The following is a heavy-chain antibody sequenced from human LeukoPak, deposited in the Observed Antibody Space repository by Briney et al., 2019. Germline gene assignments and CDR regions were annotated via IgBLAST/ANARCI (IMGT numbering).Heavy chain of an antibody. J-gene: IGHJ4*02. V-gene: IGHV1-46*01. Sequence: ASVKVSCKASGYTFTNYYLHWVRQAPGQGLEWMGIINPSGGSTSYAQKFQGRVTMTRDTSTSTVYMELSSLRSEDTAMYFCARGKDTVMGNRNYFDYWGQGALVTVSS. D-gene: IGHD5-18*01. CDR1: GYTFTNYY. CDR3: ARGKDTVMGNRNYFDY. CDR2: INPSGGST.